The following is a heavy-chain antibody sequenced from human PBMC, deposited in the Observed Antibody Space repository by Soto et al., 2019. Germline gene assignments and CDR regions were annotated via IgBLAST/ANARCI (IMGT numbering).Heavy chain of an antibody. Sequence: GGSLRLSCAASGFTFDDYTMHWVRQAPGKGLEWVSLISWDGGSTYYADSVKGRFTISRDNSKNSLYLQMNSLRTEDTALYYCAKDPYYGSGLVYWGQGTLVTVSS. V-gene: IGHV3-43*01. CDR3: AKDPYYGSGLVY. CDR2: ISWDGGST. J-gene: IGHJ4*02. D-gene: IGHD3-10*01. CDR1: GFTFDDYT.